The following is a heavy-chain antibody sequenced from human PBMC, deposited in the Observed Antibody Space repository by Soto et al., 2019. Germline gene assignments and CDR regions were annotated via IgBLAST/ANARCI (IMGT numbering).Heavy chain of an antibody. CDR3: ARGGTLWNPGY. J-gene: IGHJ4*02. CDR1: GGSISSYY. CDR2: IYYSGST. D-gene: IGHD1-1*01. V-gene: IGHV4-39*01. Sequence: SETLSLTCTVSGGSISSYYWGWIRQPPGKGLEWIGSIYYSGSTYYNPSLKSRVTISVDTSKNQVSLKLSSVTAADTAVYYCARGGTLWNPGYWGQGTLVTVSS.